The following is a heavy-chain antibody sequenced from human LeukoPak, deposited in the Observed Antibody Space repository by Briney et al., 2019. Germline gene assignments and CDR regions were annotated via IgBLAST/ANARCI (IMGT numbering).Heavy chain of an antibody. CDR1: GGSFSGYY. J-gene: IGHJ5*02. CDR3: ARSGGPLNWFDP. CDR2: TNHSGST. V-gene: IGHV4-34*01. Sequence: SETLSLTCAVYGGSFSGYYWGWIRQPPGKGLEWIGETNHSGSTNYNPSLKSRVTISVDTSKNQFSLKLNSVTAADTAVYYCARSGGPLNWFDPWGQGTLVTVSS.